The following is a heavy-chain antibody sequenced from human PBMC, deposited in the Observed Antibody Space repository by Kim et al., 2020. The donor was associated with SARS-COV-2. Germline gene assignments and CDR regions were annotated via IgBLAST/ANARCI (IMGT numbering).Heavy chain of an antibody. Sequence: YNLSLKSRVTISVDTSKNQFSLKLSSVSAADTAVYYWARPSVFDYYYGMDVWGQGTTVTVSS. CDR3: ARPSVFDYYYGMDV. J-gene: IGHJ6*02. D-gene: IGHD1-20*01. V-gene: IGHV4-34*01.